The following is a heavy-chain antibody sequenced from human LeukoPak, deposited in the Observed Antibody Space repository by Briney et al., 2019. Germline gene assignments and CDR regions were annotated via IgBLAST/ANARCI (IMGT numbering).Heavy chain of an antibody. CDR1: GGSFSGYY. CDR2: INHSGST. Sequence: SETLSLTCAVYGGSFSGYYWSWIRQPPGKGLEWIGEINHSGSTNYNPSLKSRVTISVDTSKNQFSLKLSSVTAADTAVYYCARVGSGGVYYYYMDVWGEGTTVTVSS. CDR3: ARVGSGGVYYYYMDV. J-gene: IGHJ6*03. V-gene: IGHV4-34*01. D-gene: IGHD2-15*01.